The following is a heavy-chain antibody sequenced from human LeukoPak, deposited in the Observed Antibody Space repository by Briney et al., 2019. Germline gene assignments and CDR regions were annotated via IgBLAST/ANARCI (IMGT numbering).Heavy chain of an antibody. J-gene: IGHJ4*02. CDR2: IKQDETEK. Sequence: GGSLRLSCTASGFTFSNFWMGWVRQAPGKGLEWVANIKQDETEKFYLGSVKGRFTISRDNAKNSLYLQMNSLRVEDTALYYCATWQGGYSYGSGFDYWGQGTLVTVSS. CDR3: ATWQGGYSYGSGFDY. CDR1: GFTFSNFW. D-gene: IGHD5-18*01. V-gene: IGHV3-7*03.